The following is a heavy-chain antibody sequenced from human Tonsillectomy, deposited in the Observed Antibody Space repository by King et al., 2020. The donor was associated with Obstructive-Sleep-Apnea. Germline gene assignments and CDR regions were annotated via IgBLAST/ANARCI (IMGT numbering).Heavy chain of an antibody. V-gene: IGHV3-15*01. CDR1: GFTFSSAW. Sequence: VQLVESGGGLVKPGGSLRLSCAASGFTFSSAWMTWVRQAPGKGLEWVGRIKSKTDGETTDYAAPVKGRFTHSRDDSKTTGYLQMNSLKTEDTAVYYCTTDLWLAVAGRDHWGQGTLVTVSS. CDR3: TTDLWLAVAGRDH. CDR2: IKSKTDGETT. J-gene: IGHJ4*02. D-gene: IGHD6-19*01.